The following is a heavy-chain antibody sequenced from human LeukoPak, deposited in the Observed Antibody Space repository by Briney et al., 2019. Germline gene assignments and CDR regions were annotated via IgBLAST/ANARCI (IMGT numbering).Heavy chain of an antibody. V-gene: IGHV3-21*01. J-gene: IGHJ4*02. CDR1: GFTFSSYN. D-gene: IGHD5-18*01. CDR3: ARERGYSFGYSDY. CDR2: ISSSSTYM. Sequence: GVSLRLSCAASGFTFSSYNINWVRQAPGKGLEWVSSISSSSTYMYYADSVKGRFTISRDNAKNSLYLQMNSLRAEDTAVYYCARERGYSFGYSDYWGQGTLVTVSS.